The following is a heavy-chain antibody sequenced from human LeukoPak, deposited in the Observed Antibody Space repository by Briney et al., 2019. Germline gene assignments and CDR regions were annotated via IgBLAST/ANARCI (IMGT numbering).Heavy chain of an antibody. D-gene: IGHD2-2*01. CDR3: ARANFLYCSSTTCLFDY. V-gene: IGHV1-2*02. Sequence: ASVTVSCKASGYTFTDYYMHWVRQAPGQGFEWMGWINPDDGDTNYAQKFQGRVTMTRDTSISTAHMEVSRLRSDDTAVYYCARANFLYCSSTTCLFDYWGQGTLVTVSS. CDR2: INPDDGDT. J-gene: IGHJ4*02. CDR1: GYTFTDYY.